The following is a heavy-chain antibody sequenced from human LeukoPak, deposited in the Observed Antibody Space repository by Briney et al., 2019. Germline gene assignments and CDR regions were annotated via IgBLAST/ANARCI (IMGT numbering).Heavy chain of an antibody. CDR1: GFTFSSYS. J-gene: IGHJ4*02. CDR2: ISSSSSYI. Sequence: PGGSLRLSCAASGFTFSSYSMNWVRQAPGKGLEWVSSISSSSSYIYYADSVKGRFTISRDSAKNSLYLQMNSLRAEDTAVYYCAREGLGYCSSTSCYADVIDYWGQGTLVTVSS. CDR3: AREGLGYCSSTSCYADVIDY. D-gene: IGHD2-2*01. V-gene: IGHV3-21*01.